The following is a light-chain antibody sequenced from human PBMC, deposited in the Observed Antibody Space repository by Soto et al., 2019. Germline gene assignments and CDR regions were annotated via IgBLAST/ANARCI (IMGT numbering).Light chain of an antibody. CDR1: QICFYSSNNKNY. CDR3: QQYYTTPWT. J-gene: IGKJ1*01. Sequence: DIVRTQSPDSLALSLGERATINCKSIQICFYSSNNKNYLAWYQQKPGQPPKALIYWASTRESGVPDRFSGSGSGTDFTLTINSVQAEDVAVYYCQQYYTTPWTFGEGTKVDIK. CDR2: WAS. V-gene: IGKV4-1*01.